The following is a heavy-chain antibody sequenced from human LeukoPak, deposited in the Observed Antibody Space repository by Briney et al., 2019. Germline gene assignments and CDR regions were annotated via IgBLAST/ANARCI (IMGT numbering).Heavy chain of an antibody. J-gene: IGHJ5*02. CDR2: IYTSGST. D-gene: IGHD5-24*01. Sequence: SETLSLTCTVAGGSISSYYWSWIRQPAGKGLEWIGRIYTSGSTNYNPSLKSRVTMSVDTSKNQFSLKLSSVTAADTAVYYCAREARRDGYNYLRTWGQGTLVTVSS. V-gene: IGHV4-4*07. CDR3: AREARRDGYNYLRT. CDR1: GGSISSYY.